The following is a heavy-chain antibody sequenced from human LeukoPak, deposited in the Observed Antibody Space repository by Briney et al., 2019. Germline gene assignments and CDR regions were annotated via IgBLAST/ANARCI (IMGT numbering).Heavy chain of an antibody. V-gene: IGHV1-24*01. D-gene: IGHD2-2*01. CDR3: ATDRGMYQLLYYGMDV. J-gene: IGHJ6*02. Sequence: GASVKVSCKVSGYTLTELSMHWVRQAPGKRLEWMGGFDPEDGETIYAQKFQGRVTMTEDTSTDTAYMELSSLRSEDTAVYYCATDRGMYQLLYYGMDVWGQGTTVTVSS. CDR1: GYTLTELS. CDR2: FDPEDGET.